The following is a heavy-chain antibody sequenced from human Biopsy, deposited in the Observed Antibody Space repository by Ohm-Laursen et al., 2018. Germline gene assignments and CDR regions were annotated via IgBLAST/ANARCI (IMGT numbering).Heavy chain of an antibody. V-gene: IGHV1-69*04. J-gene: IGHJ6*02. D-gene: IGHD2/OR15-2a*01. Sequence: SSVKVSYKASGGSSSNSGITWVRQAPGQGLEWMGRSIPMLGIANYAQKFQDRLTITSDKFTRTAYMELSSLRSEDTAVYYCARTSIMDVWGQGTTVTVSS. CDR1: GGSSSNSG. CDR2: SIPMLGIA. CDR3: ARTSIMDV.